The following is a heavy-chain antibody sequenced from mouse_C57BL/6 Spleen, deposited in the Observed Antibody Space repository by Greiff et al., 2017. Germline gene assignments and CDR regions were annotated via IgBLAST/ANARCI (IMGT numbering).Heavy chain of an antibody. Sequence: VQLQQSGAELVKPGASVKLSCTASGFNIKDYYMHWVKQRTEQGLEWIGRIDPEDGDTKYAPKFQGKATLTADTSSNTAYLQLSSLTSEDTAVYYCARSYYDYYIDYWGQGTTLTVSS. D-gene: IGHD2-4*01. J-gene: IGHJ2*01. CDR2: IDPEDGDT. V-gene: IGHV14-2*01. CDR1: GFNIKDYY. CDR3: ARSYYDYYIDY.